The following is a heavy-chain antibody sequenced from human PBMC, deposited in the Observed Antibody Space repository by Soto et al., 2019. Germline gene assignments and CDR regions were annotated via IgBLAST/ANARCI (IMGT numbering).Heavy chain of an antibody. J-gene: IGHJ5*02. Sequence: SETLCLTCTVSGGSIGGYYWSWIRQPPGKGLELIGYIYYSGNPNYNPSLKSRVTMSVDTSKNQFSLKLSSVTATDTAVYYCARILGFCSSTSCYPRFDPWGQGSLVTVSS. CDR3: ARILGFCSSTSCYPRFDP. D-gene: IGHD2-2*01. CDR1: GGSIGGYY. CDR2: IYYSGNP. V-gene: IGHV4-59*01.